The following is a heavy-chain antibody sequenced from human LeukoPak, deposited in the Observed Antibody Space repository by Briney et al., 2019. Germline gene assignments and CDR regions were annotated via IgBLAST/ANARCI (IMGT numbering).Heavy chain of an antibody. D-gene: IGHD5-18*01. J-gene: IGHJ4*02. CDR3: AGFQRDNTATHPDY. V-gene: IGHV3-11*04. CDR2: ISSSGSTI. Sequence: GGSLRLSCAASGFTFSDYYMSWIRQAPGKGLVCVSYISSSGSTIYYADSVKGRFTISRDNAKNSLYLQMNSLRAEDKAVYYCAGFQRDNTATHPDYGGQGTLVTVSS. CDR1: GFTFSDYY.